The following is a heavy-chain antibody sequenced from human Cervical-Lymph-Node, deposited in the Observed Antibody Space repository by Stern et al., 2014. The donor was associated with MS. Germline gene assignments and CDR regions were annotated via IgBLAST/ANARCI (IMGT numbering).Heavy chain of an antibody. V-gene: IGHV1-69*01. CDR2: IVPLFGTP. CDR3: ASPLTATSVPFGYYGMDV. Sequence: VQLVESGAEVKKPGSSVKVSCKASGGTFSNYAPSWVRQAPGQGLEWMGGIVPLFGTPNYAQKFQGRVMITADESTSTAYMDLSSLRAEDTAVYYCASPLTATSVPFGYYGMDVWGQGTTVTVS. D-gene: IGHD4-17*01. CDR1: GGTFSNYA. J-gene: IGHJ6*02.